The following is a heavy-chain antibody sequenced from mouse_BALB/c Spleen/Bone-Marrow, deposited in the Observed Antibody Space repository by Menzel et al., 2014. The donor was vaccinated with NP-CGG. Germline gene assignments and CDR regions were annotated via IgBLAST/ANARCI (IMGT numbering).Heavy chain of an antibody. CDR1: GFSFTDYF. Sequence: EVQVVDSGPELVKPGASVKLSCRASGFSFTDYFINWVKQSHGKSLEWIGRIHPYNGDTFYNQKFKVKATLTVDKSSNTARMELLSLTSEDSAVYYCGRYGYDAMDFWGQGTSVTVSS. V-gene: IGHV1-37*01. D-gene: IGHD1-1*02. CDR2: IHPYNGDT. J-gene: IGHJ4*01. CDR3: GRYGYDAMDF.